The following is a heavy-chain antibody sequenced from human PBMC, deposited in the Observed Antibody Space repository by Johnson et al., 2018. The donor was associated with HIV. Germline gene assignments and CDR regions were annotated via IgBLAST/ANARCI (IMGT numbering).Heavy chain of an antibody. V-gene: IGHV3-23*04. CDR3: AGDAFDYRDARGRFGGAGFDL. D-gene: IGHD3-16*01. CDR2: IRGSGDST. J-gene: IGHJ3*01. CDR1: GFTFSSYA. Sequence: VQVVESGGGLVQPGGSLRLSCAASGFTFSSYAMSWVRQAPGKGLEWVSAIRGSGDSTYYADSVKGRFTISRDNAKNSLYLQMNSLRAEDTAVYYCAGDAFDYRDARGRFGGAGFDLWGQGTVVTVSS.